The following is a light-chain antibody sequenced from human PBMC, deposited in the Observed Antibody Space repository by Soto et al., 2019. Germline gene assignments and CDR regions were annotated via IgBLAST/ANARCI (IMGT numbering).Light chain of an antibody. CDR2: KAS. J-gene: IGKJ2*01. V-gene: IGKV1-5*03. Sequence: DIQMTQSPSTLFASVGDRVTITCRASQSISSWLAWYQQKPGKAPKLLIYKASSLESGVPLRFSGSGSGTEFTLTISSLQPDDFATYHCQQYHSLPHTFGQGTKLEI. CDR1: QSISSW. CDR3: QQYHSLPHT.